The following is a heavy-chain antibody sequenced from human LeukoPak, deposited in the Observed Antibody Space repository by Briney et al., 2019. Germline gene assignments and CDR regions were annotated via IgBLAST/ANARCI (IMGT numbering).Heavy chain of an antibody. CDR1: GFTFSSYA. Sequence: TGGSLRLSCAASGFTFSSYAMSWVRQAPGKGLEWVSAISGSGGSTYYADSVKGRFTISRDNSKSTLYLQMNSLRAEDTAVYYCAKDLGYCSSTSCYKFPYFDYWGQGTLVTVSS. J-gene: IGHJ4*02. V-gene: IGHV3-23*01. CDR2: ISGSGGST. D-gene: IGHD2-2*02. CDR3: AKDLGYCSSTSCYKFPYFDY.